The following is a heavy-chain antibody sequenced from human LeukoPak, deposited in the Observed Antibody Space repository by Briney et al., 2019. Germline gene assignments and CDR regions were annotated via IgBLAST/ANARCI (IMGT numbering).Heavy chain of an antibody. J-gene: IGHJ4*02. V-gene: IGHV1-69*06. CDR3: ARDKGGVWYDFWSGYSYYFDY. CDR2: IIPIFGTA. D-gene: IGHD3-3*01. Sequence: SVKVSCKASGGTFSSYAISWVRQAPGQGLEWMGRIIPIFGTANYAQKFQGRVTITADKSTSTAYMELSSLRSEDTAVYYCARDKGGVWYDFWSGYSYYFDYWGQGTPVTVSS. CDR1: GGTFSSYA.